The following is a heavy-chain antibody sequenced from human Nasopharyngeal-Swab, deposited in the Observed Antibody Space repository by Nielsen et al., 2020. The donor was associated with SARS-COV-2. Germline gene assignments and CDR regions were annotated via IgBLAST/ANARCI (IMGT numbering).Heavy chain of an antibody. CDR1: GYTFTAYY. CDR3: ARGGKPITMVRGITPPGENWFDP. V-gene: IGHV1-2*02. Sequence: ASVKVSCKASGYTFTAYYMHWVRQAPGQGLEWMGWINANSGGIKYAQKFQGRVTMARDTSITTAYMEMSGLRSDDTAVYYCARGGKPITMVRGITPPGENWFDPWGQGTLVTVSS. J-gene: IGHJ5*02. CDR2: INANSGGI. D-gene: IGHD3-10*01.